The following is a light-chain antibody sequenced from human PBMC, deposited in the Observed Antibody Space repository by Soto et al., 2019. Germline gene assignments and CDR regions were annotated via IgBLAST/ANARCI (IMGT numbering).Light chain of an antibody. J-gene: IGLJ2*01. CDR3: GTWDGSLSAMV. Sequence: QSVLTQPPSVSAAPGQKVTISCSGSSSNIGSNYVSWYQQLPGTAPKLLIYDNNKRPPGISDRFSGSKSGTSATLGITGLQTEDEADYYCGTWDGSLSAMVFGGGTKLTVL. V-gene: IGLV1-51*01. CDR1: SSNIGSNY. CDR2: DNN.